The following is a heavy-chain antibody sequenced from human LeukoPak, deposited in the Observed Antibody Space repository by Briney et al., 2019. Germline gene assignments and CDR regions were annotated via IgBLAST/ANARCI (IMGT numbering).Heavy chain of an antibody. J-gene: IGHJ6*02. Sequence: GGSLRLSCAASGFTFSNYAISWVRQAPGKGLEWVSSISPSNISSYYADSVRGRFTISRDNSKNTLSLHMNSLRAEDTAIYYCAKDRESGYAPYDMDVWGRGTTVTVSS. CDR2: ISPSNISS. CDR1: GFTFSNYA. V-gene: IGHV3-23*01. CDR3: AKDRESGYAPYDMDV. D-gene: IGHD5-12*01.